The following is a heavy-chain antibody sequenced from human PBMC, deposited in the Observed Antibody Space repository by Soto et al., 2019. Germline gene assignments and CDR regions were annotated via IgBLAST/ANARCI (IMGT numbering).Heavy chain of an antibody. D-gene: IGHD4-4*01. V-gene: IGHV3-7*03. Sequence: GGALRVSFLASGVALEPYWLNWVRQEPGKGLEWVANINQNGTKKFYVDSVTGRFSISRDNAKNSVYLQMNSLRVEDTALYYCAKGLTDHNYWAEGTLVIVS. J-gene: IGHJ4*02. CDR2: INQNGTKK. CDR1: GVALEPYW. CDR3: AKGLTDHNY.